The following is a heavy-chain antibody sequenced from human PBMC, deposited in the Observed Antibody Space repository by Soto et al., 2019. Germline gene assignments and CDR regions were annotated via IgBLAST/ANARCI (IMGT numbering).Heavy chain of an antibody. CDR3: ARVIEAYSNYGMDV. J-gene: IGHJ6*02. V-gene: IGHV1-58*01. CDR2: IVVGSGNT. D-gene: IGHD3-16*02. CDR1: TFTFTSSA. Sequence: ASVKVSCKASTFTFTSSAVQWVRQARGQRLEWIGWIVVGSGNTKYAQNFQERVTITRDMSSGTAYLELSSLRSEDTAVYYCARVIEAYSNYGMDVWGQGTTVTVSS.